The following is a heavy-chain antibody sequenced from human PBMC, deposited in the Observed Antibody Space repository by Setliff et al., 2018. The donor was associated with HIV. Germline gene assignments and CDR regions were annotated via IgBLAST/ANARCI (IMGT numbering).Heavy chain of an antibody. J-gene: IGHJ5*02. V-gene: IGHV4-39*01. Sequence: PSETLSLTCTVSGGSISSSSYYWGWIRQPPGKGLEWIGSIYYSGSTYYNPSLKSRVTISVDTSKNQFSLKLSSVTAADTAVYYCARRLVVRGVISGGDNWFDPWGQGTLVTVSS. CDR3: ARRLVVRGVISGGDNWFDP. D-gene: IGHD3-10*01. CDR1: GGSISSSSYY. CDR2: IYYSGST.